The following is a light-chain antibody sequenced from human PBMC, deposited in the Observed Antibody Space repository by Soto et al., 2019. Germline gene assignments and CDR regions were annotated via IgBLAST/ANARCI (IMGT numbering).Light chain of an antibody. V-gene: IGKV1-39*01. J-gene: IGKJ4*01. CDR2: AAS. CDR3: QQSYSAPLT. CDR1: QSITNY. Sequence: DIQMTQSPSSLSASVGDRVTITCRASQSITNYLNWYQHKPGKAPELLIYAASSLQSGVPSRFSGSGSGTDFTLTIRSLQPEDFATYYCQQSYSAPLTFGGGTKVDIK.